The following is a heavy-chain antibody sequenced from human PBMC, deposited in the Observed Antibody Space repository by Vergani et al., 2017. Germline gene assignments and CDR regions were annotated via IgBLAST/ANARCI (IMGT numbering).Heavy chain of an antibody. CDR3: TTTYYDGSGYYRAYFDY. V-gene: IGHV3-73*01. CDR1: GFTFSGSA. Sequence: EVPLVESGGGFVQPGGSLTLSCAASGFTFSGSAMHWVRQASRKGLEWVGRIRSKANSYATAYAASVKGRFTISRDDSKNMAYLQMRSLKSHDTAVYYCTTTYYDGSGYYRAYFDYWGLGALVTVSS. CDR2: IRSKANSYAT. J-gene: IGHJ4*02. D-gene: IGHD3-22*01.